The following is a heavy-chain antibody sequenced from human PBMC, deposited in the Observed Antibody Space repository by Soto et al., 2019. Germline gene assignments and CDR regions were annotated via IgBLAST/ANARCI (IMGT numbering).Heavy chain of an antibody. CDR3: ARGYYGSGSYLPDY. D-gene: IGHD3-10*01. Sequence: QVQLVESGGGVVQPGRSLRLSCAASGFTFSSYAMHWVRQAPGKGLEWVAVISYDGSNKYYADSVKGRFTISRDNSKNTLYLQMNSLRAEDTAVYYCARGYYGSGSYLPDYWGQGTLVTVSS. V-gene: IGHV3-30-3*01. CDR2: ISYDGSNK. J-gene: IGHJ4*02. CDR1: GFTFSSYA.